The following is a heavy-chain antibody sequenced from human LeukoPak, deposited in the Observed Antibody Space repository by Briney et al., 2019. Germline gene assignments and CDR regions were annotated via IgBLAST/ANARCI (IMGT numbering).Heavy chain of an antibody. V-gene: IGHV3-53*01. Sequence: GGSLRLSCAASGFTVSSNYMSWVRQAPGKGLEWVSVIYSGGSTYYEDSVKGRFTISRDNSKSTLYLQMNSLRAEDTAVCYCARGTPYGDYAGYWGQGTLVTVSS. CDR3: ARGTPYGDYAGY. CDR2: IYSGGST. J-gene: IGHJ4*02. CDR1: GFTVSSNY. D-gene: IGHD4-17*01.